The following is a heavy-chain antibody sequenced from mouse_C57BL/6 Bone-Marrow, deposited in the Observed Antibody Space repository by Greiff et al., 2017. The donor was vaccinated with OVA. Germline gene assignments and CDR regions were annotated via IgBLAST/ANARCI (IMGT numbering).Heavy chain of an antibody. J-gene: IGHJ3*01. CDR2: IHPNSGST. CDR1: GYTFTSYW. Sequence: QVQLQQPGAELVKPGASVKLSCKASGYTFTSYWMHWVKQRPGQGLEWIGMIHPNSGSTNYNEKFKSKATLTVDKSSSPAYMQLSSLTSEDSAVYYGARDGSPSPAWCAYWGQGTLVTVSA. CDR3: ARDGSPSPAWCAY. V-gene: IGHV1-64*01. D-gene: IGHD1-1*01.